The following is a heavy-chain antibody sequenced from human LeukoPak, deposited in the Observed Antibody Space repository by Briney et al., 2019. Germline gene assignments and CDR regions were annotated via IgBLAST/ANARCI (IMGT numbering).Heavy chain of an antibody. CDR3: ASWGYSKGYYMDV. V-gene: IGHV3-74*01. D-gene: IGHD4-11*01. Sequence: GGSLRLSCAASGFTFSSYRMHWVRQAPGKGLVWVSRINSDGSSTSYADSVKGRFTISRDNAKNTLYLQMNSLRAEDTAVYYCASWGYSKGYYMDVWGKGTTVTVSS. CDR1: GFTFSSYR. CDR2: INSDGSST. J-gene: IGHJ6*03.